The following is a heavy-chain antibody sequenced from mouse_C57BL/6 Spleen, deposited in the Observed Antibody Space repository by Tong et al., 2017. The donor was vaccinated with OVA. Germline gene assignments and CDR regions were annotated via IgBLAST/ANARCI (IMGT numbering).Heavy chain of an antibody. CDR3: VRQYYGRSMDY. J-gene: IGHJ4*01. CDR2: ISSGGSYT. Sequence: EVQLQESGEGLVKPGGSLKLSCAASGFTFSSYAMSWVRQTPEKRLEWVATISSGGSYTYYPDSVKGRFTISRDNAKNTLYLQMSSLKSEDTAMYYCVRQYYGRSMDYWGQGTSVTVSS. CDR1: GFTFSSYA. V-gene: IGHV5-6*01. D-gene: IGHD1-1*01.